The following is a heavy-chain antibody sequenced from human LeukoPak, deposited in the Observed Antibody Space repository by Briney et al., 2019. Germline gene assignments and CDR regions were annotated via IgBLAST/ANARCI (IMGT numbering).Heavy chain of an antibody. D-gene: IGHD3-3*01. V-gene: IGHV3-21*01. J-gene: IGHJ4*02. CDR2: ISSSSSYI. CDR1: GFTFSRDS. CDR3: ARDADPYYDFWSGYPEDY. Sequence: GRSLRLSCAPAGFTFSRDSTNWVRQAPGKGREWVASISSSSSYINYANSVKGRFTISRDNAKNPLYLQMNSLRAEDTAVYYCARDADPYYDFWSGYPEDYWGQGTLVTVSS.